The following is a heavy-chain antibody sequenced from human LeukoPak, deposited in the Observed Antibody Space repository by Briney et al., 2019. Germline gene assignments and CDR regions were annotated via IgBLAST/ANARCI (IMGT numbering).Heavy chain of an antibody. J-gene: IGHJ6*02. CDR1: GGSISSSSYY. V-gene: IGHV4-39*01. CDR3: ASQSWTYYYGSGSYYHYGMDV. Sequence: SETLSLTCTVSGGSISSSSYYWGWIRQPPGKGLEWIGSIYYSGSTCYNPSLKSRVTISVDTSKNQFSLKLSSVTAADTAVYYCASQSWTYYYGSGSYYHYGMDVWGQGTTVTVSS. CDR2: IYYSGST. D-gene: IGHD3-10*01.